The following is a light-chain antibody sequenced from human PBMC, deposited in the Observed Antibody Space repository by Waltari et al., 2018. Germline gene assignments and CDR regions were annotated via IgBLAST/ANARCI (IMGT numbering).Light chain of an antibody. CDR2: DAS. Sequence: DIQMTQSPSSLSASVGDRVTITCQASRDINNYLNWYQQKPGKAPKLLLYDASTLETGVPSRFSGSGSGTDFTLTISSLQPEDFATYYCQQGSTIPITFGQGTRLEI. CDR3: QQGSTIPIT. V-gene: IGKV1-33*01. CDR1: RDINNY. J-gene: IGKJ5*01.